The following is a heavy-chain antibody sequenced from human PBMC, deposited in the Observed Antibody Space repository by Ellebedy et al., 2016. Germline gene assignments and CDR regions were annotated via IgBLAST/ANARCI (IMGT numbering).Heavy chain of an antibody. V-gene: IGHV1-18*04. CDR2: ISAYNGNT. Sequence: ASVKVSCKASGYTFTSYGISWVRQAPGQGLEWMGWISAYNGNTNYAQKLQGRVTMTTDTSTSTAYMELRSLRSDDTAVYYCARDLGSKYSSSFNWFDPWGQGTLVTVSS. CDR1: GYTFTSYG. J-gene: IGHJ5*02. D-gene: IGHD6-6*01. CDR3: ARDLGSKYSSSFNWFDP.